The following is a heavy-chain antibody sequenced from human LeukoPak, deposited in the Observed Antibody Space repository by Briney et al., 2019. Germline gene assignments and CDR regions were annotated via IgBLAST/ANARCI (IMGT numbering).Heavy chain of an antibody. CDR1: GYTFTGYY. CDR3: ARDLRSRNGYSYGLDYYFYY. Sequence: ASVKVSCKASGYTFTGYYMHWVRQAPGQRLEWMGWINAGNGNTKYSQEFQGRVTITRDTSASTAYMELSSLRSEDMAVYYCARDLRSRNGYSYGLDYYFYYWGQGTLVTVSS. D-gene: IGHD5-18*01. J-gene: IGHJ4*02. CDR2: INAGNGNT. V-gene: IGHV1-3*03.